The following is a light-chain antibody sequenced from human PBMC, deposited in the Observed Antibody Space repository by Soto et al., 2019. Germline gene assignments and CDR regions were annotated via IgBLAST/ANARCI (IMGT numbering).Light chain of an antibody. Sequence: QSALTQPASVSGSPGQSITISCTGTSSDVGGYNYVCWYKQHPGKAPQLTIYEVTNRPSGVSDRFSGSKSGNTASLTISGLQAEDEADYYCSSYTSSSTLYVFGTGTKLTVL. J-gene: IGLJ1*01. CDR3: SSYTSSSTLYV. CDR2: EVT. CDR1: SSDVGGYNY. V-gene: IGLV2-14*01.